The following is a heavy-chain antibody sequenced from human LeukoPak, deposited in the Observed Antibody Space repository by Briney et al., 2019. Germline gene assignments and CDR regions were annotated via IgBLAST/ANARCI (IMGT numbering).Heavy chain of an antibody. V-gene: IGHV3-49*04. J-gene: IGHJ5*02. Sequence: PGGSLRLSCAASGFTFGDFTMTWVRQAPGKGLEWVGFIRSKAYGGTAEYAASVKGRFTISRDDSKSIAYLQMNSLKTEDTAVYYCTRDSSGPVGPWGQGTLVTVSS. CDR2: IRSKAYGGTA. CDR1: GFTFGDFT. CDR3: TRDSSGPVGP. D-gene: IGHD5-12*01.